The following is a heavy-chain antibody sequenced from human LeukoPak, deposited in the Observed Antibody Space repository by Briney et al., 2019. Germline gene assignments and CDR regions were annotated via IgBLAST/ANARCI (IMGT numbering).Heavy chain of an antibody. CDR2: MNPNSGNT. Sequence: ASVKVSCKASGYTFTSYDINWVRQATGQGLEWMGWMNPNSGNTGYAQKFQGRVTMTRNTSISTAYMELSSLRSEDTAGYYCARGSYDFWSGYFYYYGMDVWGQGTTVTVSS. CDR3: ARGSYDFWSGYFYYYGMDV. CDR1: GYTFTSYD. V-gene: IGHV1-8*01. D-gene: IGHD3-3*01. J-gene: IGHJ6*02.